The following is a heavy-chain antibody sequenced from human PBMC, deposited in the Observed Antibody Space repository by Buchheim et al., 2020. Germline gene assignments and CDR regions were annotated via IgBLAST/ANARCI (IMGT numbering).Heavy chain of an antibody. CDR2: ISYDGSNK. Sequence: QVQLVESGGGVVQPGRFLRLSCAASGFTFSSYAMHWVRQAPGKGLEWVAVISYDGSNKYYADSVKGRFTISRDNSKNTLYVQMNSLRAEDTAVYYCARDSFLYYYDSSGIGYWGQGTL. CDR3: ARDSFLYYYDSSGIGY. V-gene: IGHV3-30-3*01. J-gene: IGHJ4*02. D-gene: IGHD3-22*01. CDR1: GFTFSSYA.